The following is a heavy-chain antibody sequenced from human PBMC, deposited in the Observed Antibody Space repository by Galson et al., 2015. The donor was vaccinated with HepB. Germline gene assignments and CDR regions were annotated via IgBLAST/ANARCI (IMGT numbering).Heavy chain of an antibody. V-gene: IGHV3-30-3*01. D-gene: IGHD4-17*01. CDR1: GFTFSSYA. Sequence: SLRLSCAASGFTFSSYAMHWVRQAPGKGLEWVAVISYDGSNKYYADSVKGRFTISRDNSKNTLYLQMNSLRAEDTAVYYCAREDGDYLGNWGQGTLVTVSS. CDR3: AREDGDYLGN. CDR2: ISYDGSNK. J-gene: IGHJ4*02.